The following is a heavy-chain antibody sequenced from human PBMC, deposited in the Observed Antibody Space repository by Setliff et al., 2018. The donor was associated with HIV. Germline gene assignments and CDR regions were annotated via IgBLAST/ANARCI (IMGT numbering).Heavy chain of an antibody. D-gene: IGHD3-3*01. V-gene: IGHV4-34*01. CDR3: ARGFTIFGVGFSADPTGNWFDP. J-gene: IGHJ5*02. CDR2: INHSGKT. CDR1: GGSFSGFY. Sequence: SETLSLTCAVXGGSFSGFYWSWIRQAPGKGLEWIGEINHSGKTNYNPSLKSRITLSVDTSENQFALKLASVTAADTAVYYCARGFTIFGVGFSADPTGNWFDPWGQGTLVTVSS.